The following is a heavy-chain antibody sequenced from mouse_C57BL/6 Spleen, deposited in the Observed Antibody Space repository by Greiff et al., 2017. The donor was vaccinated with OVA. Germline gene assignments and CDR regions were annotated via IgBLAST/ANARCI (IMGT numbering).Heavy chain of an antibody. CDR2: ISSGSSTI. CDR1: GFTFSDYG. CDR3: ARPDGYYGSSYYAMDY. D-gene: IGHD1-1*01. V-gene: IGHV5-17*01. J-gene: IGHJ4*01. Sequence: DVQLVESGGGLVKPGGSLKLSCAASGFTFSDYGMHWVRQAPEKGLEWVAYISSGSSTIYYADTVKGRFTISRDNAKNTLFLQMTSLRSEDTAMYYCARPDGYYGSSYYAMDYWGQGTSVTVSS.